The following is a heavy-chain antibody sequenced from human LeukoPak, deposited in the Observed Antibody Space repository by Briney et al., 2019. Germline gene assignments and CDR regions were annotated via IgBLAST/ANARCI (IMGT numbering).Heavy chain of an antibody. Sequence: SETLSLTCTVSGGSISSYYWSWIRQPPGKGLEWIGYIYYSGSTNYNPSLKSRVTISVDTSKNQFSLKLSSVTAADTAVYYCARSRSIVSGYIYYWGQGTLVTVSS. CDR1: GGSISSYY. CDR2: IYYSGST. CDR3: ARSRSIVSGYIYY. V-gene: IGHV4-59*01. D-gene: IGHD3-3*01. J-gene: IGHJ4*02.